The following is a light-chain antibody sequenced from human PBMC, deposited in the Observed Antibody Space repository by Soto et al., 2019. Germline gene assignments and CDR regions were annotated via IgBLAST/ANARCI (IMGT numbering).Light chain of an antibody. CDR2: KVS. CDR1: QSLVYSDGNTY. J-gene: IGKJ5*01. CDR3: MKGTHWPIT. V-gene: IGKV2-30*01. Sequence: DVVMTQSPLSLPVTLGQPASISCRSSQSLVYSDGNTYLNWFQQRPGQSPRRLIYKVSNRDSGVPDRFSGSGSGTDFTLKISRVEAEDVGVYYCMKGTHWPITFGQGKRLEIK.